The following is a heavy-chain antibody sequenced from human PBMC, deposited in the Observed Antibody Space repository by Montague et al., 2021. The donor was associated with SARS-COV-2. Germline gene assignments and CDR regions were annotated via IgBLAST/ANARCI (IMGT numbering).Heavy chain of an antibody. V-gene: IGHV4-59*08. CDR1: GGSINNYF. Sequence: SETLSLTCTVSGGSINNYFWSWIRQPPGKGLEWVGYIPDSGSTTYNPSLQSRVTISVDTARNQFSLKLLSVTAADTAFYYCARVDGSGPGEYWGQGILVSVSS. CDR2: IPDSGST. J-gene: IGHJ4*02. D-gene: IGHD3-22*01. CDR3: ARVDGSGPGEY.